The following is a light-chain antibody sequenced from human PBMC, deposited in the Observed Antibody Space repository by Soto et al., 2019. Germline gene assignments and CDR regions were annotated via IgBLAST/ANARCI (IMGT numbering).Light chain of an antibody. V-gene: IGKV1-17*03. CDR2: GAS. J-gene: IGKJ1*01. CDR3: QHYNSYSEA. Sequence: DIQMTQSPSAMSASVGDIVTITCGSSQGISIYLAWFQQKPGKVPKRLIYGASSLQGGVPSRFSGSGSGTEFTLTISSLQPEDFATYYCQHYNSYSEAFGQGTKV. CDR1: QGISIY.